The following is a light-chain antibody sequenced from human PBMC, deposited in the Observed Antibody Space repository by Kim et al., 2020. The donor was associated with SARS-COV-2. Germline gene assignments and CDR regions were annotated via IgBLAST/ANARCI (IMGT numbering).Light chain of an antibody. V-gene: IGLV3-19*01. CDR2: DKN. J-gene: IGLJ2*01. Sequence: LGQTVRLTCQGDSLKTYYASWYQQKPGQAPLLLIYDKNIRTSGIPDRFSGSSSGNTASLTITAAQAEDEADYYCNSRRDNSDDHVLFGGGTKLTVL. CDR3: NSRRDNSDDHVL. CDR1: SLKTYY.